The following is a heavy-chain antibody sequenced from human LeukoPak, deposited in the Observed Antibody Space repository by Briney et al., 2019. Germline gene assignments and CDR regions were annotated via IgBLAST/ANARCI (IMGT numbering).Heavy chain of an antibody. D-gene: IGHD6-13*01. Sequence: GGSLRLSCAVSGFTFSGYYMSWIRQAPGKGLEWVSYISSSSTYTNYADSVKGRFTISRDNAKNSLYLQMNRLRAEDTAVYYCARVGSWQQLGAFDIWGQGTMVTVSP. CDR3: ARVGSWQQLGAFDI. CDR1: GFTFSGYY. CDR2: ISSSSTYT. J-gene: IGHJ3*02. V-gene: IGHV3-11*06.